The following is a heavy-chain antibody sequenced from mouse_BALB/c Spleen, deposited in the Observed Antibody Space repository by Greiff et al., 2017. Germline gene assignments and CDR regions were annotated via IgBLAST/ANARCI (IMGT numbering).Heavy chain of an antibody. V-gene: IGHV5-17*02. J-gene: IGHJ4*01. Sequence: EVMLVESGGGLVQPGGSRKLSCAASGFTFSSFGMHWVRQAPEKGLEWVAYISSGSSTIYYADTVKGRFTISRDNPKNTLFLQMTSLRSEDTAMYYCARVGGGYFYAMDYWGQGTSVTVSS. CDR3: ARVGGGYFYAMDY. D-gene: IGHD2-3*01. CDR2: ISSGSSTI. CDR1: GFTFSSFG.